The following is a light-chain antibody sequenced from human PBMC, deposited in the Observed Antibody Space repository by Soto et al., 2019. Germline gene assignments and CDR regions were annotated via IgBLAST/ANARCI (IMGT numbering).Light chain of an antibody. CDR3: QQYGSPWT. J-gene: IGKJ1*01. Sequence: ETVLTQSPGTLSLSPGERATLSCRASQSVWSSLLAWYQHKPGQTPGLLIYGASSRPTGIPDRFSGSGSGTDFALTISRLEPEDFAVYYCQQYGSPWTFGQGTKVEIK. V-gene: IGKV3-20*01. CDR1: QSVWSSL. CDR2: GAS.